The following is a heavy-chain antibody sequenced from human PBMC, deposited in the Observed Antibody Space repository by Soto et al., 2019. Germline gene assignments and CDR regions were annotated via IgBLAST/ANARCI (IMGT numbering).Heavy chain of an antibody. J-gene: IGHJ4*02. CDR2: IYYSGST. Sequence: PSETLSLTCTVSGGSISSGDSYWSWIRQPPGKGLEWIGYIYYSGSTSYNPSLKSRLTISVDTSKNQFSLKLSSVTAADTAVYYCARETLAVAGKIDYWGQGTLVTVSS. CDR3: ARETLAVAGKIDY. CDR1: GGSISSGDSY. V-gene: IGHV4-30-4*01. D-gene: IGHD6-19*01.